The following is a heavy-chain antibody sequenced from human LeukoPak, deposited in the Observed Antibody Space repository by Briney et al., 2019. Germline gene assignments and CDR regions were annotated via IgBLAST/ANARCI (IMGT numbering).Heavy chain of an antibody. CDR3: VKRGYTHAYDY. D-gene: IGHD5-18*01. V-gene: IGHV3-64D*09. Sequence: GGSLRLPCSASGFTFSNSAMHWVRQAPGKGLQYVSAISSTGGSTYYADSVKGRFTISRDNSKTTLYLQMSSLRAEDTAVYYCVKRGYTHAYDYWGQGTLVTVSS. CDR2: ISSTGGST. CDR1: GFTFSNSA. J-gene: IGHJ4*02.